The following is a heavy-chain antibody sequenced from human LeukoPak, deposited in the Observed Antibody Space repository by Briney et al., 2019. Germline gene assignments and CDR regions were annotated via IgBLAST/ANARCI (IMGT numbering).Heavy chain of an antibody. CDR3: ARVGLRLGELSLTY. Sequence: GGSLRLSCAASGFTFSSYSMNWVRKAPGKGLEWVSYISSSSSTIYYADSVKGRFTISRDNAKNSLYLQMNSLRAEDTAVYYCARVGLRLGELSLTYWGQGTLVTVSS. V-gene: IGHV3-48*01. CDR2: ISSSSSTI. CDR1: GFTFSSYS. D-gene: IGHD3-16*02. J-gene: IGHJ4*02.